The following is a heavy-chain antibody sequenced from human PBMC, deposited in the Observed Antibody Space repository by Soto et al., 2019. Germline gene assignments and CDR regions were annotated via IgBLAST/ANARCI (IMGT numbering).Heavy chain of an antibody. Sequence: QVQLQESGPGLVKPSETLSLTCSVSGGSIGSYYWSWIRQPPGKGLEWIGYIYYSGSTNYNPSLTSRVTISVDTSKNQCPLKLSSVTAADTAVYYCARGGWRQIDYWGQGTLVTVSS. D-gene: IGHD3-3*01. V-gene: IGHV4-59*08. CDR2: IYYSGST. CDR3: ARGGWRQIDY. J-gene: IGHJ4*02. CDR1: GGSIGSYY.